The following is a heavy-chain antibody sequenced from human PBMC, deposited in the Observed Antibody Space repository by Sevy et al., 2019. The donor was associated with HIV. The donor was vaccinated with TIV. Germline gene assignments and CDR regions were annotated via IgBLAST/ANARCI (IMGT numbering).Heavy chain of an antibody. CDR1: GFTFSSYA. J-gene: IGHJ4*02. CDR3: ARGFYDYGDYVPGIFFDY. Sequence: GGSLRLSCAASGFTFSSYAMHWVRQAPGKGLEWVAVISYDGSNKYYADSVKGRFTISRDNSKNTLYLQMNSLGAEDTAVYYCARGFYDYGDYVPGIFFDYWGQGTLVTVSS. CDR2: ISYDGSNK. D-gene: IGHD4-17*01. V-gene: IGHV3-30-3*01.